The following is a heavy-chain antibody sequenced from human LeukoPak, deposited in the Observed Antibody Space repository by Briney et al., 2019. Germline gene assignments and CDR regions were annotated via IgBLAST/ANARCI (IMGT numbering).Heavy chain of an antibody. CDR2: ISGSGGST. CDR3: AKAIYSYYYGSGSPFDY. Sequence: PGGSLRLSCAASGFTFSSYAMSWVRQAPGKGLEWVSAISGSGGSTYYADSVKGRFTISRDNSKNTLYLQMNSLRAEDTAVYYCAKAIYSYYYGSGSPFDYWGQGTLVTVSS. J-gene: IGHJ4*02. V-gene: IGHV3-23*01. CDR1: GFTFSSYA. D-gene: IGHD3-10*01.